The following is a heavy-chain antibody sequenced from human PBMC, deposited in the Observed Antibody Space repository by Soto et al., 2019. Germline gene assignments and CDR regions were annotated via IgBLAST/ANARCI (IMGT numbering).Heavy chain of an antibody. CDR3: ARRARPDFYYMDV. Sequence: EVQLAESGGGLAQPGGSLRLSCAASGFTLSGYAMDWVRQAPGKGLEYVSGISSNGVGTYYANSVQGGFTISRDNSKNTVYLQMGSLRPEDMAVYYCARRARPDFYYMDVWGKGTTVTVS. CDR2: ISSNGVGT. J-gene: IGHJ6*03. V-gene: IGHV3-64*01. D-gene: IGHD6-6*01. CDR1: GFTLSGYA.